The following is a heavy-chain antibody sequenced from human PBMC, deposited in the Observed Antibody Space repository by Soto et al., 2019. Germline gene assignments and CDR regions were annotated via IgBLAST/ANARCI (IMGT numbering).Heavy chain of an antibody. CDR3: ARLSSRSAFGMDV. V-gene: IGHV4-4*02. Sequence: QVELQEAGPGLVKPSGTLALTCAVSGGSIRTINWWYWVRQPQGKGLDWMGEIYQTGSTSYNPSLESRVTISIDKSKNPFSLKLRAVTSSDTAVYSCARLSSRSAFGMDVWRQGTNVTVSS. CDR1: GGSIRTINW. J-gene: IGHJ6*02. D-gene: IGHD6-6*01. CDR2: IYQTGST.